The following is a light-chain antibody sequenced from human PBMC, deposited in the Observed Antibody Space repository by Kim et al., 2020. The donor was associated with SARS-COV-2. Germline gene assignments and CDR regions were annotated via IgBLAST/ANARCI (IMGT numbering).Light chain of an antibody. Sequence: SPGERAPLYVRASQSVSSNLAWYQQKPGQAPRLLIQGTSTRATGFPARFSGSGSGTEFTLTISSLQSEDFAVYYCQQYSNWPLTFGGGTKVDIK. V-gene: IGKV3-15*01. CDR2: GTS. CDR1: QSVSSN. CDR3: QQYSNWPLT. J-gene: IGKJ4*01.